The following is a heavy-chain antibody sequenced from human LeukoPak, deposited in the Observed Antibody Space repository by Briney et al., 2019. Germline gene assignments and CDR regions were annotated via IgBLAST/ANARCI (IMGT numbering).Heavy chain of an antibody. CDR1: GFSFSSHG. Sequence: GGSLRLSCAASGFSFSSHGMSWVRQAPGKGLEWVSGIIGGAGGTYYADSVKGRFTISRDNAKNTLYLQMNSLRAEDTAVYYCARGDWGSPDYYYMDVWGKGTTVTISS. CDR2: IIGGAGGT. V-gene: IGHV3-23*01. J-gene: IGHJ6*03. CDR3: ARGDWGSPDYYYMDV. D-gene: IGHD7-27*01.